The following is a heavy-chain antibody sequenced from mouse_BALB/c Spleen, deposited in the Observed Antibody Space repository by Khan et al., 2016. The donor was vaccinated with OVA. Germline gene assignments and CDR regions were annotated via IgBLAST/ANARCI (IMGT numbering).Heavy chain of an antibody. J-gene: IGHJ1*02. CDR1: GFTFSNYA. D-gene: IGHD1-1*01. CDR3: TRPPITTVVATSYWFFDV. V-gene: IGHV5-9-3*01. Sequence: LVESGGALVQPGGSLKLSCAASGFTFSNYAMSWVRQTPEKRLEWVATISSGGNYTYYPDSVKGRFTISRDNAKSTLYLQMSSLRSEDTAMFYCTRPPITTVVATSYWFFDVWGAGNTGNVSS. CDR2: ISSGGNYT.